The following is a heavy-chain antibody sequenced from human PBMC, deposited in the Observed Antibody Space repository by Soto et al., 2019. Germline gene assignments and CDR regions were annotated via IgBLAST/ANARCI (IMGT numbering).Heavy chain of an antibody. V-gene: IGHV4-34*01. D-gene: IGHD3-3*01. J-gene: IGHJ6*03. Sequence: PSGTLSLTCAVYGGSFSGSYWSWIRKPPGKGLEWIGEINHSGSTNYNPSLKSRVTISVDTSKNQFSLKLSSVTAADTAVYYCARTLGKNPITIFGRDYYYDMDVWGKGTTVTVSS. CDR2: INHSGST. CDR1: GGSFSGSY. CDR3: ARTLGKNPITIFGRDYYYDMDV.